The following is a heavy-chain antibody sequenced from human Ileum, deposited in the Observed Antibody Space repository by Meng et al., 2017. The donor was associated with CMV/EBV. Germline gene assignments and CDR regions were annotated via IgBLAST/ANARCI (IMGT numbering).Heavy chain of an antibody. CDR2: INVDGSAT. J-gene: IGHJ1*01. CDR3: ASAVDVPSLEFFQY. V-gene: IGHV3-74*01. D-gene: IGHD2-2*01. Sequence: EVELVEAGGGLVQPGGSLGLTCAASGSIFTKFWMHWVRRVPGTGLMWVSRINVDGSATTYADSVKGRFTISRDNAKNTLYLDMKSLRAEDTGIYYCASAVDVPSLEFFQYWGRGTLVTVSS. CDR1: GSIFTKFW.